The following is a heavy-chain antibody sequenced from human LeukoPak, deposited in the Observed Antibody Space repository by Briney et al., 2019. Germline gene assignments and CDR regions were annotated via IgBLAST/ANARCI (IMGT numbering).Heavy chain of an antibody. CDR3: ARSDSGLWWLRDYFDY. Sequence: ASVKVSCKASGYTFTGYYMHWVRQAPGQGLEWMGWINPNSGGTNYAQKFQGRVTMTRDTSISTAYMELSRLRSDDTAVYYCARSDSGLWWLRDYFDYWGQGTLVTVSS. V-gene: IGHV1-2*02. CDR2: INPNSGGT. D-gene: IGHD5-12*01. J-gene: IGHJ4*02. CDR1: GYTFTGYY.